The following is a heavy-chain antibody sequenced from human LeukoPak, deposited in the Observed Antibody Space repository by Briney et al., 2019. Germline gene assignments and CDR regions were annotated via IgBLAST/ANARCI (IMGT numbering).Heavy chain of an antibody. J-gene: IGHJ4*02. Sequence: ASVKVSCKASGGTFSSYGISWVRQAPGQGLEWMGWISAYNGNTNYAQKLQGRVTMTTDTSTSTAYMELRSLRSDDTAVYYCARGRNYYDSSGYYYVGYFDYWGQGTLVTVSS. CDR2: ISAYNGNT. CDR3: ARGRNYYDSSGYYYVGYFDY. D-gene: IGHD3-22*01. CDR1: GGTFSSYG. V-gene: IGHV1-18*01.